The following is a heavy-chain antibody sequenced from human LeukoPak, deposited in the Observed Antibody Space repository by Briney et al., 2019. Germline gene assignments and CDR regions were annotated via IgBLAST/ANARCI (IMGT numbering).Heavy chain of an antibody. CDR3: AGDYYDSSGPTP. CDR1: GFTFSSYG. J-gene: IGHJ5*02. D-gene: IGHD3-22*01. Sequence: GGSLRLSCAASGFTFSSYGMHWVRQAPGKGLEWVAVISYDGSNNYYADSVKGRFTISRDNSKNTLYLQMNSLRAEDTAVYYCAGDYYDSSGPTPWGQGTLVTVSS. CDR2: ISYDGSNN. V-gene: IGHV3-30*03.